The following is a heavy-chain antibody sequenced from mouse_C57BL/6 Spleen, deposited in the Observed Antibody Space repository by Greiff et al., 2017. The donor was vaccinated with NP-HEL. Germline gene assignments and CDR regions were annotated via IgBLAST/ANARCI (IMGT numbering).Heavy chain of an antibody. CDR2: IYPGSGST. V-gene: IGHV1-55*01. Sequence: QVHVKQPGAELVKPGASVKMSCKASGYTFTSYWITWVKQRPGQGLEWIGDIYPGSGSTNYNEKFKSKATLTVDTSSSTAYMQLSSLTSEDSAVYYCARYYYGNPYYFDNWGQGTTLTVSS. CDR1: GYTFTSYW. D-gene: IGHD2-1*01. J-gene: IGHJ2*01. CDR3: ARYYYGNPYYFDN.